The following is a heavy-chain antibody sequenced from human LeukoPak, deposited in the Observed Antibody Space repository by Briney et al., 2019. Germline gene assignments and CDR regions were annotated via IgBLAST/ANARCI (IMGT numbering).Heavy chain of an antibody. J-gene: IGHJ4*02. Sequence: ASVKVSCKASGYTFTSYDINWVRQATGQGLEWMGWMNPNSGNTGYAQKFQGRVTITRNTSISTAYMELSSLRSEDTAVYYCARDVGDILTGFCNYWGQGTLVSVSS. CDR1: GYTFTSYD. D-gene: IGHD3-9*01. CDR3: ARDVGDILTGFCNY. V-gene: IGHV1-8*03. CDR2: MNPNSGNT.